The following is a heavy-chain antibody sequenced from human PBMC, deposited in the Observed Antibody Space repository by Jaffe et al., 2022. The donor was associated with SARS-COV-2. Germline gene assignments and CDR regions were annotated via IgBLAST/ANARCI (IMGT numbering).Heavy chain of an antibody. CDR2: TYSNGDI. CDR1: GFSLTNPRMG. Sequence: QVTLKESGPVLVKPTETLTLTCDVSGFSLTNPRMGVSWNRQPPGKALEWLAYTYSNGDISYRPSLKSRLTISKDTSKSQVVLTMANVDPVDTATYYCARTYSGVEDYWGQGTLVTVSS. V-gene: IGHV2-26*01. CDR3: ARTYSGVEDY. D-gene: IGHD1-26*01. J-gene: IGHJ4*02.